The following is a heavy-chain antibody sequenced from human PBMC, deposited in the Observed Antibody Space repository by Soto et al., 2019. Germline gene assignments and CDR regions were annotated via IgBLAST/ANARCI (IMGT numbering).Heavy chain of an antibody. J-gene: IGHJ5*02. CDR3: AREWGGWFDP. CDR1: GFTFSSYA. Sequence: GGSLRLSCAASGFTFSSYAMHWVRQAPGKGLEWVAVISYDGSNKYYADSVKGRFTISRDNSKNTLYLQMNSLRAEDTAVYYCAREWGGWFDPWGQGTLVTVSS. CDR2: ISYDGSNK. D-gene: IGHD3-16*01. V-gene: IGHV3-30-3*01.